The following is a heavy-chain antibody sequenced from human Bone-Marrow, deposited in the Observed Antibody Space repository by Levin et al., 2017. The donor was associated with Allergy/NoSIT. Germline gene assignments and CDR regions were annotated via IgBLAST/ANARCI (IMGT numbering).Heavy chain of an antibody. CDR2: IYPGDSET. V-gene: IGHV5-51*01. D-gene: IGHD2-21*01. J-gene: IGHJ4*02. Sequence: GGSLRLSCQGSGYSFTSYWIAWVRQMPGKGLEWMGLIYPGDSETRYSPSFQGQVIFSADKSVNTAYLQWSSLKAADTAIYYCARLQYSSTWTDFWGQGTLVTVTS. CDR1: GYSFTSYW. CDR3: ARLQYSSTWTDF.